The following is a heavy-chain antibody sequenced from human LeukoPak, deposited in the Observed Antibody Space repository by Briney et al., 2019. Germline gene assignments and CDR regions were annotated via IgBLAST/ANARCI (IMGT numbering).Heavy chain of an antibody. D-gene: IGHD3-3*01. CDR2: IYGRAST. J-gene: IGHJ4*02. Sequence: KPSETLSLTCAVSGYSLGKNYYWGWIRQSPGKGLEWIGRIYGRASTSYNPSLMNRVTMSVDTSKNHFSLQLTSVTAADTAVYYYARYDSRGSASTKFDYWGPGIQVTVSS. CDR1: GYSLGKNYY. CDR3: ARYDSRGSASTKFDY. V-gene: IGHV4-38-2*01.